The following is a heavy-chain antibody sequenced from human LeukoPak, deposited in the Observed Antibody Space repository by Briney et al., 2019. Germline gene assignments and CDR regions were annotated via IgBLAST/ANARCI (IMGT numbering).Heavy chain of an antibody. CDR3: ARGQTYSSENWFDP. D-gene: IGHD6-25*01. CDR1: GGSISGWY. CDR2: IYYSGST. V-gene: IGHV4-59*01. J-gene: IGHJ5*02. Sequence: SETLSLTCTVSGGSISGWYWSWIRQPPGKGLEWIGYIYYSGSTNYNPSLKSRVTISVDTSKNQFSLKLSSVTAADTAVYYCARGQTYSSENWFDPWGQGTLVTASS.